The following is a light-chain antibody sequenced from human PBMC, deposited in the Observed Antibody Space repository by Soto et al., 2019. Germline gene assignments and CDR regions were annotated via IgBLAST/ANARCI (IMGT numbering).Light chain of an antibody. Sequence: EIILTQSPGILSLSPGERATLSCRASQSISSSYIAWYQQRPRQAPRLLIYGASNRATGIPDRFSASGSKTDFTLTISRLEPEDFAVYYCQQYGSSPPYTFGQGTKLEIK. CDR2: GAS. J-gene: IGKJ2*01. CDR1: QSISSSY. V-gene: IGKV3-20*01. CDR3: QQYGSSPPYT.